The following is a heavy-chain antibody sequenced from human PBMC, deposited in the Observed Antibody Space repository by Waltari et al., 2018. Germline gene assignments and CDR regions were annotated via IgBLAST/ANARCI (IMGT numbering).Heavy chain of an antibody. V-gene: IGHV3-53*01. CDR3: ASDPGFANGMDG. CDR2: TKGGGNT. Sequence: EVQLVESGGGLIQPGGSLRLSCAASGFIVSNNYMSWVRQAPGKGLEWVSVTKGGGNTFYSDSVKGRFTISTDDSNNTLSLQMNSLRVEDTAVYYCASDPGFANGMDGWGQGTTVTVSS. CDR1: GFIVSNNY. J-gene: IGHJ6*02.